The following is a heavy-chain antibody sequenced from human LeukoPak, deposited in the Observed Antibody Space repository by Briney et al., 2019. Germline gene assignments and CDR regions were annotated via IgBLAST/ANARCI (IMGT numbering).Heavy chain of an antibody. CDR2: INSKTGDT. D-gene: IGHD6-6*01. CDR3: ARGGPDITARPPKQNWFDP. Sequence: GASVKVSCKASGFTFTDYYMHWVRQAPGRGLEWMGWINSKTGDTLYAQKFQVRVTMTRDTSISTAYMDLSRLRSDDTAVYYCARGGPDITARPPKQNWFDPWGQGTLVTVSS. CDR1: GFTFTDYY. V-gene: IGHV1-2*02. J-gene: IGHJ5*02.